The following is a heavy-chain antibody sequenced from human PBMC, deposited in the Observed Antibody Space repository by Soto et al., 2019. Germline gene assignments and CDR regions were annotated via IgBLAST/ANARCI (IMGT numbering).Heavy chain of an antibody. CDR3: ARDRDDYGSGNYYNRIDF. Sequence: QVQLVQSGAAVKKPGSSVTVSCKASGGIFSTYAISWLRQAPGQGLEWMGGIIPIFGTPNYAQRFQGRVTITADESTSTAYMELSRLRSEDTAVYYCARDRDDYGSGNYYNRIDFWGQGTLVTVSS. CDR1: GGIFSTYA. CDR2: IIPIFGTP. D-gene: IGHD3-10*01. V-gene: IGHV1-69*01. J-gene: IGHJ4*02.